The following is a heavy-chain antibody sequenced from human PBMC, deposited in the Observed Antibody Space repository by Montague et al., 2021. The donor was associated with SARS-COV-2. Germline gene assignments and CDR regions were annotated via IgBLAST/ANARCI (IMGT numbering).Heavy chain of an antibody. CDR3: ARGHDCSGGSCWWEYWFDP. V-gene: IGHV4-59*01. CDR2: IYYSGST. Sequence: SETLSLTCTVSGGSISSYYWSWIRQPPGKGLEWIGYIYYSGSTNYNPSLKSRVTISVDTSKNQFSLKLSSVTAADTAVYYCARGHDCSGGSCWWEYWFDPRGPGTPVPGSS. D-gene: IGHD2-15*01. CDR1: GGSISSYY. J-gene: IGHJ5*02.